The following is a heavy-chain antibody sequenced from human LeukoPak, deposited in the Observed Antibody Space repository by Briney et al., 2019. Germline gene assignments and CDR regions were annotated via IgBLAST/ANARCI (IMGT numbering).Heavy chain of an antibody. V-gene: IGHV3-30*02. D-gene: IGHD3-10*01. CDR1: GFIFSTYG. CDR3: ARAVGFGDFDY. J-gene: IGHJ4*02. Sequence: GGSLRLSCAASGFIFSTYGMHWVRQAPGKGLEWVAFIRYAGSDKYYADSVKGRFTISRDNSKNTLYMQMNSLRDEDTAVYYCARAVGFGDFDYWGQGTLVTVSS. CDR2: IRYAGSDK.